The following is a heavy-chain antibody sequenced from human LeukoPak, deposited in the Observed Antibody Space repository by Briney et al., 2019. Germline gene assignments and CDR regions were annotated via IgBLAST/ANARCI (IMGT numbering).Heavy chain of an antibody. CDR2: LSYDGSNT. D-gene: IGHD6-13*01. Sequence: PGGSLRLSCAASGFTFSSYAMSWVRQAPGKGLEWVAVLSYDGSNTYHADSVKGRFTISRDNSKNTLYLQMNSLRPEDTAVYYCARVPGIAATAYYYYAMDVWGQGTTVTVSS. CDR1: GFTFSSYA. J-gene: IGHJ6*02. V-gene: IGHV3-30-3*01. CDR3: ARVPGIAATAYYYYAMDV.